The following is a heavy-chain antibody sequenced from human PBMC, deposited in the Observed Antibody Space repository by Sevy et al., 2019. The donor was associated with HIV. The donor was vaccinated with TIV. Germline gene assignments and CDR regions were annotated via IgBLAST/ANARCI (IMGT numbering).Heavy chain of an antibody. CDR2: ISSSSSTI. Sequence: GGSLRLSCAASGFTFSSYSMNWVRQAPGKGLEWVSYISSSSSTIYYADSVKGRFTISRDNAKNSLSLQMNSLRAEDTAVYYCAREGWGGAARPNYFDYWGQGTLVTVSS. V-gene: IGHV3-48*01. CDR3: AREGWGGAARPNYFDY. D-gene: IGHD6-6*01. CDR1: GFTFSSYS. J-gene: IGHJ4*02.